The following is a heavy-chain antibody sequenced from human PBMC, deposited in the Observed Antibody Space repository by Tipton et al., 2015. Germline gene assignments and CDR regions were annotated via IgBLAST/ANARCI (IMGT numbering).Heavy chain of an antibody. V-gene: IGHV4-39*07. D-gene: IGHD2-21*02. Sequence: TLSLTCTVSGGSISSRSYYWGWIRQSPGKGLEWIGSIYYSGSTYYNPSLKSRVTISVDKSKNQFSLKLRSVTAADTAVYYCASPSLPHDRGDYYFQSWGQGSLVTVSS. CDR3: ASPSLPHDRGDYYFQS. CDR1: GGSISSRSYY. J-gene: IGHJ4*02. CDR2: IYYSGST.